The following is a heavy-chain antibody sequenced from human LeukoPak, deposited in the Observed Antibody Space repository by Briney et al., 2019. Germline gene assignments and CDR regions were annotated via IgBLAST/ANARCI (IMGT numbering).Heavy chain of an antibody. CDR1: GFTFSSYE. CDR2: ISSSGSTI. D-gene: IGHD2-2*01. V-gene: IGHV3-48*03. J-gene: IGHJ4*02. Sequence: GGSLRLSCAASGFTFSSYEVNWVRQAPGRGLEWVSYISSSGSTIYYADSVKGRFTISRDNAKNSLYLQMNSLRAEDTAIYYCAKSCCSISSSYDGYDYWGQGSLVTVSS. CDR3: AKSCCSISSSYDGYDY.